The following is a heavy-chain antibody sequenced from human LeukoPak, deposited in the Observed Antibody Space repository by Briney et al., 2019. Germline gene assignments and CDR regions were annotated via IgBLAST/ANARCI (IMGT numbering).Heavy chain of an antibody. CDR3: ASLPVQPHYYGSGSYPKIYYYYMDV. D-gene: IGHD3-10*01. CDR1: GFTFSNYE. V-gene: IGHV3-48*03. J-gene: IGHJ6*03. CDR2: ISNSGSTI. Sequence: GGSLRLSCAASGFTFSNYEMNWVRQAPGKGLEWVSYISNSGSTIYYADSVKGRFTISRDNAKNSLYLQMNSLRAEDTALYYCASLPVQPHYYGSGSYPKIYYYYMDVWGKGTTVTVSS.